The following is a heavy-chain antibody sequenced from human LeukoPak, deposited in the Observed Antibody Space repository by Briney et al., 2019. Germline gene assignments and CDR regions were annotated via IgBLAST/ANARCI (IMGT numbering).Heavy chain of an antibody. J-gene: IGHJ4*02. Sequence: SETLSLTCTGSGGSISTYYWSWIRQPPGKGLEWIGFISHSGNTNYNPSLRSRVTISVDTSKNQFSLKLSSVTAADTAVYYCASGFSSPLWGQGTLVTVSS. CDR2: ISHSGNT. D-gene: IGHD6-19*01. V-gene: IGHV4-59*08. CDR1: GGSISTYY. CDR3: ASGFSSPL.